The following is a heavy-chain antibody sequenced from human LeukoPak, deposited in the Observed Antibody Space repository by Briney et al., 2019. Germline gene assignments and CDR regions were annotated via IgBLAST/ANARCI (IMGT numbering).Heavy chain of an antibody. Sequence: GGSLRLSCAASGFTFSRYWVHWVRQTPGKGLVWVSSISSSSSYIYYADSVKGRFTISRDNAKNSLYLQMNSLRAEDTAVYYCARGSLVGATPRFDYWGQGTLVTVSS. J-gene: IGHJ4*02. D-gene: IGHD1-26*01. V-gene: IGHV3-21*01. CDR3: ARGSLVGATPRFDY. CDR2: ISSSSSYI. CDR1: GFTFSRYW.